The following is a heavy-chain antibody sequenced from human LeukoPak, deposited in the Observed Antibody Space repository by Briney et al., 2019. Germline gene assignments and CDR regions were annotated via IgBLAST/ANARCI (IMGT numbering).Heavy chain of an antibody. CDR1: GFTFRTYS. V-gene: IGHV3-48*02. D-gene: IGHD4-17*01. CDR2: ISSSSSTI. Sequence: PGGSLRLSCAASGFTFRTYSMNWVRQAPGKGREWVSYISSSSSTIHYADSVRGRFTISRDNAKNSLYLQINSTRDEDTAVYYCARAFYGDYGMDVWGQGTTVTVSS. J-gene: IGHJ6*02. CDR3: ARAFYGDYGMDV.